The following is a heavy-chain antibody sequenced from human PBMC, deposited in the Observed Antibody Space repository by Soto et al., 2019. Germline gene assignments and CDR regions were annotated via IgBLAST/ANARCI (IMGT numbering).Heavy chain of an antibody. Sequence: QVQLVQSGAEVKKPGSSVKVSCKASGGTFSNYPIGWVRQAPGEGLEWMGGIIPIFGTVNYAQKFQGRVTITADESTSTAYMELSSLRSSDTAVYYCARGNHRWLQLWYFDLWGRGTLVTVSS. V-gene: IGHV1-69*12. CDR2: IIPIFGTV. J-gene: IGHJ2*01. CDR1: GGTFSNYP. CDR3: ARGNHRWLQLWYFDL. D-gene: IGHD5-12*01.